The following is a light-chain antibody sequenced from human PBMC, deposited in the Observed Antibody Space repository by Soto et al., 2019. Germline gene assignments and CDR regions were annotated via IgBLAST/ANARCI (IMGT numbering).Light chain of an antibody. Sequence: QSALTQPASVSGSPGQSITISCTGTSSDVGAYDYVSWYQHHPGKAPKLMLYEVSNRPSGVSNRFSGSKSGNTASLTISGLQAEDEADYYCSSYTSSSTRVFGTGTKLTVL. CDR2: EVS. J-gene: IGLJ1*01. CDR3: SSYTSSSTRV. V-gene: IGLV2-14*01. CDR1: SSDVGAYDY.